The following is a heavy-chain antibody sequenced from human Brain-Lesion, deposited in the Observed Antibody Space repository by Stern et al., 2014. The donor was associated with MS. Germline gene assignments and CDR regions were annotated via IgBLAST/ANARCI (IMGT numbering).Heavy chain of an antibody. V-gene: IGHV4-61*02. J-gene: IGHJ4*02. CDR2: IYTTGGT. D-gene: IGHD5-18*01. CDR1: GGSVGSGSYD. CDR3: ARDKEDTNMAFRYFDN. Sequence: VQLEESGPGLVKPSQTLSLTCTVSGGSVGSGSYDWSWIRQPAGQGLEWIGRIYTTGGTYYNPSPKSRGSISIEPSQHQFALKLTSVTAADTAVYYCARDKEDTNMAFRYFDNWGQGTLVTVSS.